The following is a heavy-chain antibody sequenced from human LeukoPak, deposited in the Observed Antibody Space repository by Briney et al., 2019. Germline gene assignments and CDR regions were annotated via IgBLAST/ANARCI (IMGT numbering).Heavy chain of an antibody. V-gene: IGHV5-51*01. CDR3: ARVGDGESPFGVGYYYYGMDV. CDR2: IYPGDSDT. Sequence: GESLKISCKGSGYSFTSYWIGWVRQMPGKGLEWMGIIYPGDSDTRYSPSFQGQVTISVDKSISTAYLQWSSLKASDTAMYYCARVGDGESPFGVGYYYYGMDVWGQGTTVTVSS. J-gene: IGHJ6*02. CDR1: GYSFTSYW. D-gene: IGHD3-3*01.